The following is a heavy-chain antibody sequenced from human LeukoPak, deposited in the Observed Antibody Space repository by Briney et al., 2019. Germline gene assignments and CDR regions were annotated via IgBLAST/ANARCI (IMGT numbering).Heavy chain of an antibody. CDR1: GGTFSSYT. D-gene: IGHD5-12*01. CDR2: IIPILGIA. Sequence: ASVKVACKASGGTFSSYTISWVRQAPGQGLEWMGRIIPILGIANYAQKFQGRVTITADKSTSTAYMELSSLRSEDTAVYYCASGGYDHSRRYWGQGTLVTVSS. V-gene: IGHV1-69*02. J-gene: IGHJ4*02. CDR3: ASGGYDHSRRY.